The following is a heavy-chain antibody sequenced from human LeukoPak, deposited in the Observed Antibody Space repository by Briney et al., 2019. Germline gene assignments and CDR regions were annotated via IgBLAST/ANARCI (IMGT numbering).Heavy chain of an antibody. CDR3: ARAVGLSPDFDY. J-gene: IGHJ4*02. CDR2: IYYSGST. D-gene: IGHD2-2*01. CDR1: GGSISSYY. V-gene: IGHV4-59*12. Sequence: SETLSLTCTVSGGSISSYYWSWIRQPPGKGLEWIGYIYYSGSTNYNPSLKSRVTISVDMSKNRFSLRLTSLTAADTAVYYCARAVGLSPDFDYWGPGTLVTVSS.